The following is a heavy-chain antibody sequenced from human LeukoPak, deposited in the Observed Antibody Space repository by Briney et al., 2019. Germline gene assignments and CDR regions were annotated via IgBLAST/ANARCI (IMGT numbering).Heavy chain of an antibody. CDR3: ARDYSGNNGVDY. J-gene: IGHJ4*02. Sequence: GGSLRLSCAASGFTVSSNYMSWVRQAPGKGLEWVSVIYSGGSTYYADSVKGRFTISRDNSKNTLYLQMNSLRAEDTAVYYCARDYSGNNGVDYWGQGTLVTVSS. CDR2: IYSGGST. D-gene: IGHD4-23*01. V-gene: IGHV3-53*01. CDR1: GFTVSSNY.